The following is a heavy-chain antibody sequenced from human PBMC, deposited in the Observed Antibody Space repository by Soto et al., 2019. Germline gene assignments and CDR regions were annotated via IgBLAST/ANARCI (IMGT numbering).Heavy chain of an antibody. V-gene: IGHV3-21*01. CDR2: ISSSSSYI. CDR1: GFTFSSYS. Sequence: GSLRLSCAASGFTFSSYSLNWVRQAPGKGLEWVSFISSSSSYIYYADSVKGRFTISRDNAKNSLYLQMNSLRAEDTAVYYCARGWEYYDSSGYYGYWGQGTLVTVSS. CDR3: ARGWEYYDSSGYYGY. D-gene: IGHD3-22*01. J-gene: IGHJ4*02.